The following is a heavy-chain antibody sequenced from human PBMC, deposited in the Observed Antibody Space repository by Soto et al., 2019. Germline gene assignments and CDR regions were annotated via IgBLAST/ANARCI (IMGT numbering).Heavy chain of an antibody. D-gene: IGHD2-2*01. CDR2: FDPEDGET. CDR3: PATHYKRGWYQVFAY. Sequence: GVPVKVSCEVPGYSLEERSMRWLRQATRTELEWMGGFDPEDGETIDAQKFQGRVAMTEDISTDTAYMELSRLRSEDTAVFYCPATHYKRGWYQVFAYWGQRTLVTVSS. J-gene: IGHJ4*02. CDR1: GYSLEERS. V-gene: IGHV1-24*01.